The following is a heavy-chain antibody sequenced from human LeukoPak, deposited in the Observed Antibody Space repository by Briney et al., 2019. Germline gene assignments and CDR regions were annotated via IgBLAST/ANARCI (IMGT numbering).Heavy chain of an antibody. CDR2: IYSTGNS. V-gene: IGHV4-39*01. D-gene: IGHD2-21*01. CDR1: GDSITKNSYW. Sequence: PSETLSLTCSISGDSITKNSYWWRGIRQSPGKGLEWIGSIYSTGNSYYNPSLKTRATISPDTSKNQYSLRLTSVTAADTAIYYCARRWICNLHIGNWFVRWGEGILVIVSS. J-gene: IGHJ5*02. CDR3: ARRWICNLHIGNWFVR.